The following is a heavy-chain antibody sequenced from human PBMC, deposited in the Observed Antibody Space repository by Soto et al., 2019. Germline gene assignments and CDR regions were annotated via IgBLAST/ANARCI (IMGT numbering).Heavy chain of an antibody. V-gene: IGHV3-30*18. CDR1: GFTFRVFG. D-gene: IGHD4-17*01. Sequence: QVQLVESGGGVVQPGRSLSLSCAASGFTFRVFGMHWVRQAPGKGLEWVAVISSDGRNTYYGDSMKGRFTISRDNSKNTLYLEINRLRPEDTAMYYCAKVSISDEGGNDGDDPDYYDYWGQGTLVTVSS. CDR2: ISSDGRNT. J-gene: IGHJ4*02. CDR3: AKVSISDEGGNDGDDPDYYDY.